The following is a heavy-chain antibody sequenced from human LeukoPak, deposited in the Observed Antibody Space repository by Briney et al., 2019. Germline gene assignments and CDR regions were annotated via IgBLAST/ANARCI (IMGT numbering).Heavy chain of an antibody. CDR3: SKVFRKAGGFHLFDY. CDR1: GFTLISYA. Sequence: GGSLRHSRVASGFTLISYATSCVRPAPGKGGERVSAFSCSGGRNSYSASVMGRLTISRDDTKNTLYLQMHSRRAEDTAVYYCSKVFRKAGGFHLFDYWGQGTLVTVSS. CDR2: FSCSGGRN. D-gene: IGHD6-25*01. V-gene: IGHV3-23*01. J-gene: IGHJ4*02.